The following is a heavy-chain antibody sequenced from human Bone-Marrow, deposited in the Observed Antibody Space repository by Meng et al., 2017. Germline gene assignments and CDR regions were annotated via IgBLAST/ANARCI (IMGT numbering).Heavy chain of an antibody. CDR3: ARWRSGSYYYYYGMDV. CDR2: IIPIFGTA. V-gene: IGHV1-69*05. CDR1: GGTFSSYA. J-gene: IGHJ6*02. D-gene: IGHD3-10*01. Sequence: SVKVSCKASGGTFSSYAISWVRQAPGQGLEWMGGIIPIFGTANYAQKFQGRVTITTDESTSTAYMELSSLRSEDTAVYYCARWRSGSYYYYYGMDVWGQGTTVTVSS.